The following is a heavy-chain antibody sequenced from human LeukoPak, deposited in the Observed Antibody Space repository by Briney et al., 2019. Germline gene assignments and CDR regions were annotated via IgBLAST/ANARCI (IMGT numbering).Heavy chain of an antibody. CDR3: ARGKRHYYGSGSYPQGGVDY. Sequence: ASVKVSCKASGYTFTDYYMHWVRQAPGQGLEWMGWINPNGGGTNYAQKFQGRVTMTRDTSISTAYMELSRLRSDDTAVYYCARGKRHYYGSGSYPQGGVDYWGQGTLVTVSS. D-gene: IGHD3-10*01. V-gene: IGHV1-2*02. CDR1: GYTFTDYY. CDR2: INPNGGGT. J-gene: IGHJ4*02.